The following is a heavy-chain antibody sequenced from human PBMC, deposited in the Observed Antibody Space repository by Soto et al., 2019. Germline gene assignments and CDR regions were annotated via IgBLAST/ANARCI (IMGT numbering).Heavy chain of an antibody. CDR3: ARYSSSWYWFDP. D-gene: IGHD6-13*01. V-gene: IGHV4-59*01. CDR1: GGSISSYY. Sequence: KPSETLSLTCTVSGGSISSYYWSWIRQPPGKGLEWIGYIYYSGSTNYNPSLKSRVTISVDTSKNQFSLKLSSVTAADTAVYYCARYSSSWYWFDPWGQGTLVTVSS. CDR2: IYYSGST. J-gene: IGHJ5*02.